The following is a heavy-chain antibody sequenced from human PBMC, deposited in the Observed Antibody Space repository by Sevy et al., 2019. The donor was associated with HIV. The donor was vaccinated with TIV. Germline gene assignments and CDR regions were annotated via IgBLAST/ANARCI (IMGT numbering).Heavy chain of an antibody. J-gene: IGHJ4*02. CDR3: ARGPEWELTSFLSH. V-gene: IGHV3-30-3*01. D-gene: IGHD1-26*01. CDR1: GFTFRTYA. CDR2: ISSNGDNA. Sequence: GGSLRLSCAASGFTFRTYAFHWVRQTPGRGLEWIGLISSNGDNAFYANSVRGRFTISRVNSMNTLYLTMTSLTPDDTAVYYCARGPEWELTSFLSHWGQGTLVTVSS.